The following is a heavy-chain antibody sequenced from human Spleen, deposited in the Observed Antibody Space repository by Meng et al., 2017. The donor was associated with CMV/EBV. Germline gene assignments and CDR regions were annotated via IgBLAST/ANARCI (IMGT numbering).Heavy chain of an antibody. CDR3: ARDRTSLEWLLSNNWFDP. D-gene: IGHD3-3*01. CDR2: IIPILGIA. V-gene: IGHV1-69*04. CDR1: GGTFSSYT. J-gene: IGHJ5*02. Sequence: SVKVSCKASGGTFSSYTISWVRQAPGQGLEWMGRIIPILGIANYAQKFQGRVTITADKSTSTAYMELSSLRSEDTAVYYCARDRTSLEWLLSNNWFDPWGQGTLVTVSS.